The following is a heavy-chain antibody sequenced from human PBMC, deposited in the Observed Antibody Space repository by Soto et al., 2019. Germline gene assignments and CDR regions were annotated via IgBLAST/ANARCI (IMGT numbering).Heavy chain of an antibody. D-gene: IGHD3-3*01. Sequence: QVQLQESGPGLVKPSQTLSLTCTVSGGSISSGDYYWSWIRQPPGKGLEWIGYIYYSGSTYYNPSXXXPVTXXVDTYKNQFSLXLXSXXAADTAVYYCARDKRITIFGVVIEADPPDYYGMDVWGQGTTVTVSS. CDR3: ARDKRITIFGVVIEADPPDYYGMDV. J-gene: IGHJ6*02. V-gene: IGHV4-30-4*01. CDR1: GGSISSGDYY. CDR2: IYYSGST.